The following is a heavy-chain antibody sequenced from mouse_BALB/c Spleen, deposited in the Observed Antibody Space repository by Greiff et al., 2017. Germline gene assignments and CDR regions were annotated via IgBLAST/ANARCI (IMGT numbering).Heavy chain of an antibody. CDR1: GYTFTSYW. V-gene: IGHV1-7*01. Sequence: VQLQQSGAELAKPGASVKMSCKASGYTFTSYWMHWVKQRPGQGLEWIGYINPSTGYTEYNQKFKDKATLTADKSSSTAYMQLSSLTSEDSAVYYCARRIPWYLEVGGAGTTVTVS. CDR3: ARRIPWYLEV. J-gene: IGHJ1*01. CDR2: INPSTGYT.